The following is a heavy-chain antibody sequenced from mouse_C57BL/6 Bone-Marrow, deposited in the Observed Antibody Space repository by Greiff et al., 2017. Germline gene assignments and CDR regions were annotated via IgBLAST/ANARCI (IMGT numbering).Heavy chain of an antibody. CDR3: AREYYGYYYAMDY. CDR1: GFTFSDYG. V-gene: IGHV5-17*01. D-gene: IGHD1-1*01. CDR2: ISSGSGTI. J-gene: IGHJ4*01. Sequence: EVKVVESGGGLVKPGGSLKLSCAASGFTFSDYGMHWVRQAPEKGLEWVAYISSGSGTIYYADTVKGRFTISRDNAKNTLFLQRTSLRSEDTAMSYCAREYYGYYYAMDYWGQGTSVTVSS.